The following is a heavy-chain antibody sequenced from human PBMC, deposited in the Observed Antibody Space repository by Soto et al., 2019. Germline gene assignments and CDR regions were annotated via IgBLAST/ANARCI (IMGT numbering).Heavy chain of an antibody. Sequence: QVQLVQSGAEVKKPGASVKVSCKASGYTFTSYGISWVRQAPGQGLEWMGWISAYNGNTNYAQKLQGRVTMTTDTSTSTAYMELRSLRSDDTAVYYFARDYGDSSGWYAVFLGYYGMDVWGQGTTVTVSS. CDR2: ISAYNGNT. D-gene: IGHD6-19*01. CDR1: GYTFTSYG. V-gene: IGHV1-18*04. J-gene: IGHJ6*02. CDR3: ARDYGDSSGWYAVFLGYYGMDV.